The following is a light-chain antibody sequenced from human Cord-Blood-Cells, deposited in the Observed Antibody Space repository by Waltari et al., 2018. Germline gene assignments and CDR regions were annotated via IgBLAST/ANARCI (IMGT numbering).Light chain of an antibody. CDR3: SLYTSSSTPYV. V-gene: IGLV2-14*01. Sequence: QSALTQPASVSGSPDQSTTISCTGTRSDVGGYNSSSWYQQHPGKAPNLMIYYDSNRPSGGANRFSGSKSGNTAALTNYGRQAGYGADYYCSLYTSSSTPYVFGTGTKVTVL. CDR1: RSDVGGYNS. J-gene: IGLJ1*01. CDR2: YDS.